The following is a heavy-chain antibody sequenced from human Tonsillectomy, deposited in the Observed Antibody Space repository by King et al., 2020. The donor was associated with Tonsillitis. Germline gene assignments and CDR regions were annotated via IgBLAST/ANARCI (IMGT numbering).Heavy chain of an antibody. CDR3: ARGLRFLDGMDV. CDR1: GYTFTSYY. Sequence: VQLVESGAEVKKPGASVKVSCTASGYTFTSYYMHWVRQAPGQGLEWMGIINPTGGSTSYAQKFQGRVTMTRDTSTSTVYMELSSLRSEDTAVYYCARGLRFLDGMDVWGQGTTVTVSS. V-gene: IGHV1-46*01. D-gene: IGHD3-3*01. CDR2: INPTGGST. J-gene: IGHJ6*02.